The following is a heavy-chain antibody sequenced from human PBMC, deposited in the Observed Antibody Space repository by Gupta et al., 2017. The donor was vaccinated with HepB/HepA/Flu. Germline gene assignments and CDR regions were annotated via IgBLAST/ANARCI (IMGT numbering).Heavy chain of an antibody. D-gene: IGHD6-19*01. J-gene: IGHJ6*02. V-gene: IGHV3-21*01. CDR1: GFTFSSYS. CDR3: ARDQAISSGWSDNYYYYGMDV. CDR2: ISSNSSYI. Sequence: EVQLVESGGGLVKPGGSLRLSCAASGFTFSSYSMHWVSPAPGKGLEWVSSISSNSSYIYYADSVKGRFTISRDNAKNSLYLQMNSLRAEDTAVYYGARDQAISSGWSDNYYYYGMDVWGQGTTVTVSS.